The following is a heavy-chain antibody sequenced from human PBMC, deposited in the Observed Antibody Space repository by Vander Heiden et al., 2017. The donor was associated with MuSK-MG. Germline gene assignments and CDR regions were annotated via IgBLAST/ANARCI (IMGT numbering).Heavy chain of an antibody. CDR2: IFNNGNT. CDR3: ATDYTTRGWSDF. V-gene: IGHV3-33*01. D-gene: IGHD6-19*01. J-gene: IGHJ4*02. CDR1: GFVFSARG. Sequence: QMQLVESGGGVVQPGGSLRLSCAPSGFVFSARGMQWVRQAPGKGLEWVAVIFNNGNTHYSDAVRGRFTIARDNSRNTLYLQMSSLRVEDTAVYYCATDYTTRGWSDFWGQGTLVTVSP.